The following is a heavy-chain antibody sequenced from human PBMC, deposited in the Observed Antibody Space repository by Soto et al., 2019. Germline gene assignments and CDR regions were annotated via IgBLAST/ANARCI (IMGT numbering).Heavy chain of an antibody. D-gene: IGHD2-15*01. J-gene: IGHJ5*02. CDR3: AGVDATPPFNWFDP. Sequence: QVQLVQSGAEVKKPGASVKVSCKASGYTFTSYDINWVRQATGQGLEWMGWMNPNSGNTGYAQKLQGRVTMTRNTSISTAYMELSSLRSEDTAVYYCAGVDATPPFNWFDPWGQGTLVTVSS. CDR2: MNPNSGNT. CDR1: GYTFTSYD. V-gene: IGHV1-8*01.